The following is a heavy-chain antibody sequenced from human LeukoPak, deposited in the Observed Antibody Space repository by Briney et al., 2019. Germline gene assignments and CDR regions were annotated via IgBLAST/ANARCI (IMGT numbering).Heavy chain of an antibody. V-gene: IGHV4-59*01. Sequence: SETLSLTCTVSGGSISSYYWSWIRQPPGKGLEWIGYIYYSGSTNYNPSLKSRVTISVDTSKNQFSLELSSVTAADTAVYYCARTSGSYFYYYGMDVWGQGTTVTVSS. CDR2: IYYSGST. J-gene: IGHJ6*02. CDR1: GGSISSYY. CDR3: ARTSGSYFYYYGMDV. D-gene: IGHD1-26*01.